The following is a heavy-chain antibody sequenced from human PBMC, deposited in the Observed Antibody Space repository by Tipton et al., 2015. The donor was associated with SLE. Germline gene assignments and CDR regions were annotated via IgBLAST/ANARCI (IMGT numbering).Heavy chain of an antibody. CDR1: GFTFSSYW. J-gene: IGHJ4*02. V-gene: IGHV3-7*01. CDR2: IKQDGSEK. Sequence: QLVQSGGGLVQPGGSLRLSCAASGFTFSSYWMSWVRQAPGKGLEWVANIKQDGSEKYYVDSVKGRFTISRDNAKNSLYLQMNSLRAEDTAVCYCARVGYYYGSGSYEYYFDYWGQGTLVTVSS. D-gene: IGHD3-10*01. CDR3: ARVGYYYGSGSYEYYFDY.